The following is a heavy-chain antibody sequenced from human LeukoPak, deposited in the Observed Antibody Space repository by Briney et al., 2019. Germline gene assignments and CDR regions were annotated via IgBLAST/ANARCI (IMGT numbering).Heavy chain of an antibody. CDR3: ARLGVVNNFDY. D-gene: IGHD3-3*01. J-gene: IGHJ4*02. V-gene: IGHV4-34*01. CDR2: INHSGST. CDR1: GVSFSGYY. Sequence: SETLSLTCAVYGVSFSGYYWSWIRQPSGKGLEWIGEINHSGSTNYNPSLKSRVTISVDTSKNQFSLKLSSVTAADTAVYYCARLGVVNNFDYWGQGTLVTVSS.